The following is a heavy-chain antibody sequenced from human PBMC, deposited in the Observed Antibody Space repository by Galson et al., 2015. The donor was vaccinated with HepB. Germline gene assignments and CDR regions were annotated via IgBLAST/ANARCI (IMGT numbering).Heavy chain of an antibody. J-gene: IGHJ3*02. V-gene: IGHV4-59*08. CDR3: ARGRVYDYAFEI. CDR2: IYYSGST. CDR1: GGSISSYY. D-gene: IGHD5/OR15-5a*01. Sequence: LSLTCTVSGGSISSYYWSWIRQPPGKGLEWLGYIYYSGSTNYNPSLKSRVTISLDTSKNQFSLKLSSVTAADTAVYYCARGRVYDYAFEIWGQGTMVTVSS.